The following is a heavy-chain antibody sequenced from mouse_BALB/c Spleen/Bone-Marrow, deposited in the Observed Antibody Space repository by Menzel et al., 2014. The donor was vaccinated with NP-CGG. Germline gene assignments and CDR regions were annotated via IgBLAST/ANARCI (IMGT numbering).Heavy chain of an antibody. CDR1: GFDFSRYW. CDR3: ARRGYYAMDY. J-gene: IGHJ4*01. CDR2: INPDSSTI. Sequence: EVKLMESGGGLVQPGGSLKLFCAASGFDFSRYWMSWVRQAPGKGLEWIGEINPDSSTIYYTPSLKDKFIISRDNAKNTLYLQMSKVRSEDTALYYCARRGYYAMDYWGQGSSVTVSS. V-gene: IGHV4-1*02.